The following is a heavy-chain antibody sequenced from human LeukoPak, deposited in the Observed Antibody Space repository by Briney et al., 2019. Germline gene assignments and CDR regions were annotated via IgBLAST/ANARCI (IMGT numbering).Heavy chain of an antibody. V-gene: IGHV3-74*01. CDR2: ISSDGSST. J-gene: IGHJ3*02. D-gene: IGHD2-2*01. Sequence: PGGSLRLSCVASGFMFSSYWMNWVRQAPGKGLVWVSRISSDGSSTSYADSVKGRFTISRDNAKNTLFLQMNSLRAEDTAVYYCARGPGAFDIWGQGTMVTVSS. CDR3: ARGPGAFDI. CDR1: GFMFSSYW.